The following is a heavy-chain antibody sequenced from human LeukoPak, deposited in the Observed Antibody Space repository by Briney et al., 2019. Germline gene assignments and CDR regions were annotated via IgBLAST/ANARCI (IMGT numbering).Heavy chain of an antibody. Sequence: GGSLRLSCAASEFTFRAYGMHWVRQAPGKGLEWVAVISYDGSKKYYGDFVKGRFTISRDNSKNTLYLQMNSLRAEDAAVYYCAKESLDTEQRNYNYYGMDVWGQGTTVTVSS. CDR2: ISYDGSKK. J-gene: IGHJ6*02. V-gene: IGHV3-30*18. D-gene: IGHD1-1*01. CDR1: EFTFRAYG. CDR3: AKESLDTEQRNYNYYGMDV.